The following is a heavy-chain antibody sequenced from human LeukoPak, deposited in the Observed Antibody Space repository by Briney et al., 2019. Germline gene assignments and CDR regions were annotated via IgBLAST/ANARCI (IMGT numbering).Heavy chain of an antibody. V-gene: IGHV3-23*01. Sequence: PGGSLRLSCAASGFTLSSYAISWVRQAPGRGLEWVSAISGSGGSTYYADSVKGRFTISRDNSKNTLYLQMNSLRAEDTAVYYCAKFVAGPYYFDYWGQGTLVTVSS. CDR3: AKFVAGPYYFDY. D-gene: IGHD6-19*01. CDR1: GFTLSSYA. J-gene: IGHJ4*02. CDR2: ISGSGGST.